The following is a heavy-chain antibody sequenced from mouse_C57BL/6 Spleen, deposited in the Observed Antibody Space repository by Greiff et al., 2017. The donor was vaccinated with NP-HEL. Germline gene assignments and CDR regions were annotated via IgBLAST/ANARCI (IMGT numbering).Heavy chain of an antibody. Sequence: EVKLVESGAELVRPGASVKLSCTASGFNIKDDYMHWVKQRPEQGLEWIGWIDPENGDTEYASKFQGTATITADTSSNTAYLQLSSLTSEDTAVYYCTTLDDYDSAWFAYWGQGTLVTVSA. CDR1: GFNIKDDY. D-gene: IGHD2-4*01. V-gene: IGHV14-4*01. CDR3: TTLDDYDSAWFAY. J-gene: IGHJ3*01. CDR2: IDPENGDT.